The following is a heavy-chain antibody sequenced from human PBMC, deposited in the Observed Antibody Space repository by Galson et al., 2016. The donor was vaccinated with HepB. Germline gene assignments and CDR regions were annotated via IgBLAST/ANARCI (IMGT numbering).Heavy chain of an antibody. V-gene: IGHV3-21*01. CDR2: ISRTSTYM. Sequence: SLRLSCAASGFTFSSCSMNWVRQAPGRGLEWVSSISRTSTYMYYADSVKGRFTISRDNAKNSHYLQMNSLRAEDTAVYYCARDPGIAASNRVGENAFDIWGQGTMVTVSS. D-gene: IGHD6-13*01. J-gene: IGHJ3*02. CDR1: GFTFSSCS. CDR3: ARDPGIAASNRVGENAFDI.